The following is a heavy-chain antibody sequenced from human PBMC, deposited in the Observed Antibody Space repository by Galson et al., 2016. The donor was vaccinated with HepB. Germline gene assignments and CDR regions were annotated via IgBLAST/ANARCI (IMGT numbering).Heavy chain of an antibody. Sequence: SVKVSCKASGYTLTSYGLHWVRQAPGQRLEWMGYINPANGNTKYSQKFQDRVNITRDTSASSVFLELSSLRSEDTAVFFCARDHRRGIMGPTTRFDYWSRGSLVTVSS. D-gene: IGHD2-8*01. CDR2: INPANGNT. CDR1: GYTLTSYG. J-gene: IGHJ4*02. CDR3: ARDHRRGIMGPTTRFDY. V-gene: IGHV1-3*01.